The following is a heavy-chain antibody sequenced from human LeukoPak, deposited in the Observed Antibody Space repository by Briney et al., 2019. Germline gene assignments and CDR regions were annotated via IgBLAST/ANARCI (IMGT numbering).Heavy chain of an antibody. J-gene: IGHJ4*02. V-gene: IGHV3-7*05. D-gene: IGHD3-9*01. CDR3: AREGIDYDILTGYPN. Sequence: TGGSLRLSCAAPGFTFSSYWMSWVGRAPGKGLEWVANKKQDGSVKYYVDSVKGRFTISRDNAKNSLYLQMNSLRAEDTAVYYCAREGIDYDILTGYPNWGQGTLVTVSS. CDR2: KKQDGSVK. CDR1: GFTFSSYW.